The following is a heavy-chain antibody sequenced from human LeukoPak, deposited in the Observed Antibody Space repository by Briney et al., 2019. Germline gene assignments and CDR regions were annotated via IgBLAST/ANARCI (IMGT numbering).Heavy chain of an antibody. Sequence: ATLKVSCKASGYTFTSYAISWVRQAPGQGLEWMGWISAYNGYTNYAQNLQGRVTMTTDTSTSTAYLEPTSLRSDDTAVYYCARALARDVYNINWFDPWGQGTLVT. J-gene: IGHJ5*02. CDR3: ARALARDVYNINWFDP. CDR2: ISAYNGYT. CDR1: GYTFTSYA. V-gene: IGHV1-18*01. D-gene: IGHD5-24*01.